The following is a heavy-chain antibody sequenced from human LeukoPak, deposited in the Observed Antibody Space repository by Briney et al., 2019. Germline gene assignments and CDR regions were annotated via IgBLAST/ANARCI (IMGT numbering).Heavy chain of an antibody. CDR3: AIGVTSDWYLFGY. D-gene: IGHD6-19*01. V-gene: IGHV3-23*01. CDR2: ISGSGDST. J-gene: IGHJ4*02. Sequence: GGSLRLSCAGSGFSFSSYGMHWVRQAPGKGLEWVSAISGSGDSTHYADSVKGRFTISRDNSKSTLYLQMNSLRAEDTAVYYCAIGVTSDWYLFGYWGQGTLVTVSS. CDR1: GFSFSSYG.